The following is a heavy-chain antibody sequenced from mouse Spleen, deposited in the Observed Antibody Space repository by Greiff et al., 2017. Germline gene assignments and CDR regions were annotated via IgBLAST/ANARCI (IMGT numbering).Heavy chain of an antibody. Sequence: LVESGPGLVAPSQSLSITCTVSGFSLTSYDISWIRQPPGKGLEWLGVIWTGGGTNYNSAFMSRLSISKDNSKSQVFLKMNSLQTDDTAIYYCVRETARAWFAYWGQGTLVTVSA. CDR2: IWTGGGT. CDR1: GFSLTSYD. J-gene: IGHJ3*01. CDR3: VRETARAWFAY. V-gene: IGHV2-9-2*01. D-gene: IGHD3-2*01.